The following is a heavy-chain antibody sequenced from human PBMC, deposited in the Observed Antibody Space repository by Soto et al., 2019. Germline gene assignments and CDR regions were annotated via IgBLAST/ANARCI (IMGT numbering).Heavy chain of an antibody. CDR2: ISDSGDIT. D-gene: IGHD1-1*01. CDR1: EFTFITHS. J-gene: IGHJ4*02. V-gene: IGHV3-23*01. Sequence: PWLSXRLSCSASEFTFITHSITLFRHAAGRGLQLVATISDSGDITYYADSVKGRFTISRDNSRNTLYLQMNSLRDEDTALYYCPKPWVKSIQHSNQRLDYWGRRTLVNVYS. CDR3: PKPWVKSIQHSNQRLDY.